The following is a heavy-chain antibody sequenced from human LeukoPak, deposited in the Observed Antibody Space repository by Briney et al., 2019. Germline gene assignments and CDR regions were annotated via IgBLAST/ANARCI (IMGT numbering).Heavy chain of an antibody. J-gene: IGHJ4*02. Sequence: PSETLSLTCALYGGSFSDYSWTWIRQSPGKALEWIGEIIHSGSSHYNPSLKSRVTISVDTSKNQFSLKLTSVTAADTAVYFCARGSPGYWGQGTLVTVSS. CDR1: GGSFSDYS. CDR3: ARGSPGY. CDR2: IIHSGSS. V-gene: IGHV4-34*01.